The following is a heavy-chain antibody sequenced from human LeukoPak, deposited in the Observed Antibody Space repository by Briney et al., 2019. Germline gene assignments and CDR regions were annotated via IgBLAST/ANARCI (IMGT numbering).Heavy chain of an antibody. CDR3: ARGIGYYDSSGYPYFDY. J-gene: IGHJ4*02. D-gene: IGHD3-22*01. V-gene: IGHV4-30-2*01. CDR1: GGSISSGGYS. CDR2: IYHSGST. Sequence: PSETLSLTCAVSGGSISSGGYSWRWIRQPPGKGLEWIGYIYHSGSTYYNPSLKSRFTISVDRSKNQFSLKLSSVTAADTAVYYCARGIGYYDSSGYPYFDYWGQGTLVTVSS.